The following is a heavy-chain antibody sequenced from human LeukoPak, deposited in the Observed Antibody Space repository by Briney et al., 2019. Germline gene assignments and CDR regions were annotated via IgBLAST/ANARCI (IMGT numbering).Heavy chain of an antibody. CDR3: ARDEPTNYDILTSQPRGFDY. V-gene: IGHV3-74*01. CDR1: GFTLNTYW. Sequence: PGGSLRLSCAASGFTLNTYWMHWVRQAPGKGLVWVSRINSDASSINYADSVKGRFTISRDNAKNTLYLQMNSLRAEDTAVYYCARDEPTNYDILTSQPRGFDYWGQGTLVSVSS. D-gene: IGHD3-9*01. J-gene: IGHJ4*02. CDR2: INSDASSI.